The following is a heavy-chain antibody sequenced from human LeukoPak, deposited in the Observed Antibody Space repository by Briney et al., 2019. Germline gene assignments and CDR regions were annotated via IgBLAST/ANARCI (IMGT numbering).Heavy chain of an antibody. J-gene: IGHJ4*02. D-gene: IGHD1-26*01. CDR1: GFTFSSYG. Sequence: PGGSLRLSCAASGFTFSSYGMHWVRQAPGKGLEWVAVISYDGLYKYYGDSVRGRFTISRDNTKNTLYPQMNSLRAEDTAVYYCAKDSHAIVEGATFDYWGQGTLVTVSS. V-gene: IGHV3-30*18. CDR2: ISYDGLYK. CDR3: AKDSHAIVEGATFDY.